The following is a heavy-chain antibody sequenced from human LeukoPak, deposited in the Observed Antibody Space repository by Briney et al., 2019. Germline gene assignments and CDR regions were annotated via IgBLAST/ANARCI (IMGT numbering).Heavy chain of an antibody. V-gene: IGHV4-38-2*02. D-gene: IGHD3-10*01. CDR2: IYHSGST. Sequence: PSETLSLTCTVSGYSISSGYYWGWIRQPPGKGLEWIGSIYHSGSTYYNPSLKSRVTIPVDTSKNQSSLKLSSVTAADTAVYYCARDSYYFDYWGQGTLVTVSS. CDR3: ARDSYYFDY. J-gene: IGHJ4*02. CDR1: GYSISSGYY.